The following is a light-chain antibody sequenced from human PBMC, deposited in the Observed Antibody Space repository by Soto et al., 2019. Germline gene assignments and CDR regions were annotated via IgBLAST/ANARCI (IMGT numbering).Light chain of an antibody. CDR1: QSVLYSSNSKNY. V-gene: IGKV4-1*01. J-gene: IGKJ2*01. CDR2: WAS. CDR3: KQYYSTPPT. Sequence: DIVMTQSPDSLAVSLGERATINCKSSQSVLYSSNSKNYLAWYQQKPGQPPKLLIYWASTRESGVPDRFSGSGSGTDFTLTISSLQAEDVAVYYCKQYYSTPPTFGQGTKLEIK.